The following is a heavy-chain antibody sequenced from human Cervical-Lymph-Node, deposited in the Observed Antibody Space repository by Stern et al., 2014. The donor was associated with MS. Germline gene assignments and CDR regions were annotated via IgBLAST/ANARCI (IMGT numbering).Heavy chain of an antibody. V-gene: IGHV3-7*01. CDR1: GFTFSDYW. J-gene: IGHJ4*02. Sequence: EVQLVESGGGLVQPGGSLRLSCAASGFTFSDYWMAWVRQSPGKGLAWVASVKQDVSEKYYVDSVQGRFTISRDNVKNSLFLQMNSLRAEDTAMYYCASPGTWISWGQGTLVTVSS. D-gene: IGHD2-2*03. CDR2: VKQDVSEK. CDR3: ASPGTWIS.